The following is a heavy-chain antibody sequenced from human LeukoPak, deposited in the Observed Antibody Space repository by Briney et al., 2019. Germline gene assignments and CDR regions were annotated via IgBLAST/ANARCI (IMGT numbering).Heavy chain of an antibody. J-gene: IGHJ5*02. CDR1: GGSISSSSYY. Sequence: SETLSLTCTVSGGSISSSSYYWGWIRQPPGKGLEWIGSIYYSGSTYYNPSLKSRVTISVDTSKNQFSLKLSSVTAADTAVYYCARGWAPIPSIYCSSTSCYNWFDPWGQGTLVTVSS. D-gene: IGHD2-2*01. CDR2: IYYSGST. CDR3: ARGWAPIPSIYCSSTSCYNWFDP. V-gene: IGHV4-39*01.